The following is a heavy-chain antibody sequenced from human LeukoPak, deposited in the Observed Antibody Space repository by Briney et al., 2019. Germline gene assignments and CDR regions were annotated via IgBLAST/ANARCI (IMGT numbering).Heavy chain of an antibody. V-gene: IGHV4-34*01. CDR1: GGSFSGYY. D-gene: IGHD6-6*01. J-gene: IGHJ4*02. CDR3: ARHSEYSSSSGLNL. CDR2: INDSGST. Sequence: TTSETLSLTCAVHGGSFSGYYRSWIRQPPGKGLEWIGEINDSGSTNYNPSLKNRVTISLDTSKTQFSLKMSSVTAADTALYYCARHSEYSSSSGLNLWGQGTLVTVSS.